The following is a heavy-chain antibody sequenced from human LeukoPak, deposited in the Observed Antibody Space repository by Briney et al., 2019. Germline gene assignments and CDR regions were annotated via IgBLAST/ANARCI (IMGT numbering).Heavy chain of an antibody. D-gene: IGHD3-10*01. CDR2: IYYRGST. Sequence: PSETLSLTCAVSGGSISSGGYYGSWIRQHPGKGLEWIGYIYYRGSTYYNPSLKSRVTISVDMSKNQFSLRLSSVTAADTAVYYCARDSEGITSFPNDAFDIWGQGTMVTVSS. V-gene: IGHV4-31*11. CDR1: GGSISSGGYY. J-gene: IGHJ3*02. CDR3: ARDSEGITSFPNDAFDI.